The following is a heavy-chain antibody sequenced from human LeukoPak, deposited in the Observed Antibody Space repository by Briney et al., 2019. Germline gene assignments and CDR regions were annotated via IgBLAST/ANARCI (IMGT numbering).Heavy chain of an antibody. V-gene: IGHV3-23*01. D-gene: IGHD3-22*01. J-gene: IGHJ3*02. CDR1: GFTFSSYE. Sequence: PGGSLRLSCAASGFTFSSYEMNWVRQAPGKGLEWVSAISGSVGSTYYADSVKGRFTISRDNSKNTLYLQMNSLRAEDTAVYYCAKERGYYYDSSGYYYPDAFDIWGQGTMVTVSS. CDR3: AKERGYYYDSSGYYYPDAFDI. CDR2: ISGSVGST.